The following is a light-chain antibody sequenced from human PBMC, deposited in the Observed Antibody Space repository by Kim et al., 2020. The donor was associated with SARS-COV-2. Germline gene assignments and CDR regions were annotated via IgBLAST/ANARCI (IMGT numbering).Light chain of an antibody. Sequence: TGEGTTLSCRASQSVTSNSLGWYQQKPGQAPRLIIYAASSRATGIPDRFSGSGSGTDFTLTSSRLEPEDFATYYCQQYGTSPPVTFGRGTRLEIK. J-gene: IGKJ5*01. CDR3: QQYGTSPPVT. CDR1: QSVTSNS. CDR2: AAS. V-gene: IGKV3-20*01.